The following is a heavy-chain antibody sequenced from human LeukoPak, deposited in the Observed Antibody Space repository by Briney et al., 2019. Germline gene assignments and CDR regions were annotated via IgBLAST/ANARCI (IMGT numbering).Heavy chain of an antibody. CDR2: IIPIFGTA. CDR1: GGTFSSYA. CDR3: ARVWCSGGSCYPSGYFDY. J-gene: IGHJ4*02. V-gene: IGHV1-69*13. D-gene: IGHD2-15*01. Sequence: GASVKVSCKASGGTFSSYAISWVRQAPGQGLEWMGGIIPIFGTANYAQKFQGRVTITADESTSTAYMELSSLRSEDTAVYYCARVWCSGGSCYPSGYFDYWGQGTLVTVSS.